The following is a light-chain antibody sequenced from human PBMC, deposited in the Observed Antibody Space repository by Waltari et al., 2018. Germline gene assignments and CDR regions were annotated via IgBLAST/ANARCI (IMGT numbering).Light chain of an antibody. CDR1: RSDVGGYNY. J-gene: IGLJ3*02. CDR3: CSYVGSNSYWV. CDR2: YVN. V-gene: IGLV2-11*01. Sequence: QSALTQPRSVSGSPGQSVTISCTGTRSDVGGYNYVSWYQRHPDKAPKLIIFYVNERPSGAPDRFSGSRSGNTSSLTISGLQAEDEADYYCCSYVGSNSYWVFGGGTKLTVL.